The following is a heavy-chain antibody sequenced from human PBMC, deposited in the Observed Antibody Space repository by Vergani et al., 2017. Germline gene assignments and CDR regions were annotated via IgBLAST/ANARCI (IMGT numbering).Heavy chain of an antibody. CDR1: GFTVSSNY. Sequence: EVQLVESGGGLVQPGGSLRLSCAASGFTVSSNYMSWVRQAPGKGVEWVSVIYSGGSTYYADSVKGRFTISRDNSKNTLYLQMNSLRAEDTAVYYCAREGSRGVGAMYGMDVWGQGTTVTVSS. CDR2: IYSGGST. D-gene: IGHD1-26*01. V-gene: IGHV3-66*01. J-gene: IGHJ6*02. CDR3: AREGSRGVGAMYGMDV.